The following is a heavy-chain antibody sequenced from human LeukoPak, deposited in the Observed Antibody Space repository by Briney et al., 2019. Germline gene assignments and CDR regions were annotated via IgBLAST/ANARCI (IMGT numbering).Heavy chain of an antibody. CDR1: GYSTRSGYQ. CDR3: AREAITIFGVVRTQTTYGPHRFDP. Sequence: SETLSLTCTVSGYSTRSGYQWGWIRQPPGKGLEWIGSINYSGSTYDNPSLKSRVTISVDTSKNQFSLKLSSVTAADTAVYYCAREAITIFGVVRTQTTYGPHRFDPWGQGTLVTVSS. CDR2: INYSGST. D-gene: IGHD3-3*01. J-gene: IGHJ5*02. V-gene: IGHV4-38-2*02.